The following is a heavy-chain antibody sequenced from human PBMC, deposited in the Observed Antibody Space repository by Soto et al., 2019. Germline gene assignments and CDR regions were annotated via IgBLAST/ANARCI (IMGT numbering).Heavy chain of an antibody. Sequence: SETLSLTCAAYGGSFSGYYWSWIRQPPGKGLEWIGEINHSGSTNYNPSLKSRVTISVDTSKNQFSLKLSSVTAADTAVYYCARGVYDFWSGSNSQLDYWGQGTLVTVSS. D-gene: IGHD3-3*01. V-gene: IGHV4-34*01. CDR3: ARGVYDFWSGSNSQLDY. J-gene: IGHJ4*02. CDR2: INHSGST. CDR1: GGSFSGYY.